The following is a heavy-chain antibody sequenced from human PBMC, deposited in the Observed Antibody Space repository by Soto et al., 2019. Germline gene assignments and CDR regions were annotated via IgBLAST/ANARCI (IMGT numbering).Heavy chain of an antibody. D-gene: IGHD2-2*01. Sequence: GASVKVSCKASGYTFTTYDINWVRQATGQGLEWMGWMNPNSGNTGYAQKFQGRVTMTRNTSISTAYMELSSLRSEDTAVYYCARASDRTPDCSSTSCYVDYYYYMDVWGKGTTVTVS. CDR1: GYTFTTYD. V-gene: IGHV1-8*01. CDR2: MNPNSGNT. J-gene: IGHJ6*03. CDR3: ARASDRTPDCSSTSCYVDYYYYMDV.